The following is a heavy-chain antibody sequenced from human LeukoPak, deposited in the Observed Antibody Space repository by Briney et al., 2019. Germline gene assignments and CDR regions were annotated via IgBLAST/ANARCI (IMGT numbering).Heavy chain of an antibody. CDR3: ARDNLRMVRGVHGY. CDR2: ISSSSSYI. J-gene: IGHJ4*02. D-gene: IGHD3-10*01. V-gene: IGHV3-21*01. Sequence: GGSLRLSCAASGFTFSSYSMNWVRQAPGKGLEWVSSISSSSSYIYYADSVKGRFTISRDNAKNSLYLQMNSLRAEDTAVYYCARDNLRMVRGVHGYWGQGTLVTVSS. CDR1: GFTFSSYS.